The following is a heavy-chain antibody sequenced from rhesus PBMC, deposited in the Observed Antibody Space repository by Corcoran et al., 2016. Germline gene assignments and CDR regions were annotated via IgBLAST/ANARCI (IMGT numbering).Heavy chain of an antibody. CDR3: ARQVAAGCDY. Sequence: QVQLQESGPELVKPSETLSLTCAVSGGSISSNYWSWIRQPPGKGLEWIGYIGGSSGSPNYNTSLKKRVNISTDTSKNQFSLKLSSVTAADTAVYYCARQVAAGCDYWGQGVLVTVSS. D-gene: IGHD6-13*01. V-gene: IGHV4-165*01. J-gene: IGHJ4*01. CDR1: GGSISSNY. CDR2: IGGSSGSP.